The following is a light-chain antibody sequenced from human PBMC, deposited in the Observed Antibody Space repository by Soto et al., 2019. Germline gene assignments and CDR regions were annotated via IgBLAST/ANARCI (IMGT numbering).Light chain of an antibody. V-gene: IGKV3-20*01. CDR3: QQYVTSPYI. CDR1: QSGSSSY. Sequence: EIVVTQSPGTLSLSPGERATLSCRASQSGSSSYLAWYQQKPGQAPRLLIHGVSTRATGIPDRFSGSGSGTDFTLTISRLEPEDFAVYYCQQYVTSPYIFGQGTKLEIK. J-gene: IGKJ2*01. CDR2: GVS.